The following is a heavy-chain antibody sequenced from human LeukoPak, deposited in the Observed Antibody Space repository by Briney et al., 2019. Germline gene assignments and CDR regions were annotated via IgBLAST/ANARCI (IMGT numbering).Heavy chain of an antibody. D-gene: IGHD3-22*01. Sequence: SETLSLTCTVSGGSISGYYWSWIRQPAGEGLEWVGRIYTSGSTNYNPSLKSRVTMSLDTSKNQFSLKLMSVTAADTAVYYCAMSGMVIHAFDIWGQGTMVTVSS. J-gene: IGHJ3*02. CDR1: GGSISGYY. CDR2: IYTSGST. V-gene: IGHV4-4*07. CDR3: AMSGMVIHAFDI.